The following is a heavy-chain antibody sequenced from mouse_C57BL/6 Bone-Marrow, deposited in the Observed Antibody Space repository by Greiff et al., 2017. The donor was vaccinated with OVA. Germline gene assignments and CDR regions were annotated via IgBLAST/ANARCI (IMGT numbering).Heavy chain of an antibody. V-gene: IGHV5-16*01. CDR2: INYDGSST. J-gene: IGHJ1*03. Sequence: EVMLVESEGGLVQPGSSMKLSCTASGFTFSDYYMAWVRQVPEKGLEWVANINYDGSSTYYLDSLKSRFIISRDNAKNILYLQMSSLKSEDTATYYCASLYYYGSSWYFDVWGTGTTVTVSS. CDR1: GFTFSDYY. CDR3: ASLYYYGSSWYFDV. D-gene: IGHD1-1*01.